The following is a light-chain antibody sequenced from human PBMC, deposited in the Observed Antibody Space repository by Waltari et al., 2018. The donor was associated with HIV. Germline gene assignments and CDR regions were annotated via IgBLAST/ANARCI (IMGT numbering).Light chain of an antibody. CDR3: SSHAGSNNYV. J-gene: IGLJ1*01. CDR1: SSDVGGYDY. V-gene: IGLV2-8*01. Sequence: QSALTQPPSASGSPGQSVTISCSGTSSDVGGYDYVSWYQQHPGKAPKLMIYEVSKRPPGVPDRFSGSKSGNTASMTVSGLQAEDEADYYCSSHAGSNNYVFGTGTKVTVL. CDR2: EVS.